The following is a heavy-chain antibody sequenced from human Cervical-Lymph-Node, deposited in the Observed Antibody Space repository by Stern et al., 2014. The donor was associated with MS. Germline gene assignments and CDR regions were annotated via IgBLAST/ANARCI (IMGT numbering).Heavy chain of an antibody. CDR3: ASAYSSSHYYFDY. V-gene: IGHV3-33*01. J-gene: IGHJ4*02. CDR2: IWYDGSNP. D-gene: IGHD6-13*01. CDR1: GFSFSRYA. Sequence: QAQLVESGGGVVQPGRSLRLSCAAAGFSFSRYAMHWVRQAPGKGLEWVALIWYDGSNPYYADSVTGRFTISRDNCKNTLYLQMNSLRAEDTAVYYCASAYSSSHYYFDYWGQGTLVTVSS.